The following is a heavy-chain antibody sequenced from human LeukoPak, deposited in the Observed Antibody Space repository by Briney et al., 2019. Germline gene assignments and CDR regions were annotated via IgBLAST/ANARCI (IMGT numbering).Heavy chain of an antibody. D-gene: IGHD5-12*01. J-gene: IGHJ6*03. V-gene: IGHV3-33*01. Sequence: GGSLRLSCAASGFTFSSYGMHWVRQAPGKGLEWVAVIWYDGSNKYYADSVKGRFTISRDNSKNTLYLQMNSLRAEDTAVYYCARGYVYYYMDVWGKGTTVTVSS. CDR2: IWYDGSNK. CDR1: GFTFSSYG. CDR3: ARGYVYYYMDV.